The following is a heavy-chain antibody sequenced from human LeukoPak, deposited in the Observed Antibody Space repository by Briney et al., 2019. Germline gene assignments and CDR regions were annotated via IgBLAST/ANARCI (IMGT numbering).Heavy chain of an antibody. V-gene: IGHV1-69*13. Sequence: ASVKVSCKASGGTFSSYAISWVRQAPGQGLEWMGGIIPIFGTANYAQKFRGRVTITADESTSTAYMELSSLRSEDTAVYYCARESVRRDFWSGYNNWFDPWGQGTLVTVSS. D-gene: IGHD3-3*01. CDR3: ARESVRRDFWSGYNNWFDP. J-gene: IGHJ5*02. CDR2: IIPIFGTA. CDR1: GGTFSSYA.